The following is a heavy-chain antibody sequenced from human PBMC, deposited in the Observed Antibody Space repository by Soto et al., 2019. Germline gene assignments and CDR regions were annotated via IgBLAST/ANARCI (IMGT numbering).Heavy chain of an antibody. J-gene: IGHJ6*02. Sequence: QVQLVQSVAEVKKPGASVKVSCKASGYNFKSFDINWVRQASGQGLEWMGWLKPSSGEAGYAEKFQGRLTMTRDTSTNTVSMELRRLTSEDTAVYYCVRDNWSSNFDYFGMDVWGHGTTVIVS. D-gene: IGHD3-3*01. CDR2: LKPSSGEA. CDR3: VRDNWSSNFDYFGMDV. V-gene: IGHV1-8*02. CDR1: GYNFKSFD.